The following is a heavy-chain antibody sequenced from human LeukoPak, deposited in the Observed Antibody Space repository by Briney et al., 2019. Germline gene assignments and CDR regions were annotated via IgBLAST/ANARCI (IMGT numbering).Heavy chain of an antibody. Sequence: SVTVSCTASGGTFSSYAISWVRQAPGQGLEWMGGIIPIFGTANYAQKFQGRVTITADESTSTAYMELSSLRSEDTAVYYCARDYEGYDSSGSPNIQHWGQGTLVTVSS. D-gene: IGHD3-22*01. V-gene: IGHV1-69*13. J-gene: IGHJ1*01. CDR3: ARDYEGYDSSGSPNIQH. CDR2: IIPIFGTA. CDR1: GGTFSSYA.